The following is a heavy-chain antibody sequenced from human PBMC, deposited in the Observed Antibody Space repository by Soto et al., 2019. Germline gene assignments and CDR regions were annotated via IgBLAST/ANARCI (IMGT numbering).Heavy chain of an antibody. CDR3: AKTGDGYNSEFDY. CDR2: ISGSGGST. D-gene: IGHD5-12*01. J-gene: IGHJ4*02. Sequence: HPGGSLRLSCAASGFTFSSYAMSWVRQAPGKGLEWVSAISGSGGSTYYADSVKGRFTISRDNSKNTLYLQMNSLRAEDTAVYYCAKTGDGYNSEFDYWGQGTLVTVSS. CDR1: GFTFSSYA. V-gene: IGHV3-23*01.